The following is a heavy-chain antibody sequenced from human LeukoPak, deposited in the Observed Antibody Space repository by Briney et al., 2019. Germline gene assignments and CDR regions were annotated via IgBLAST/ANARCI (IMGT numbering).Heavy chain of an antibody. CDR1: GFTSSSYA. CDR2: ISYDGSNK. Sequence: GRSLRLSCAASGFTSSSYAMHWVRQAPGKGLEWVAVISYDGSNKYYADSVKGRFTISRDDSKNTLYLQMNSLRAEDTAVYYCARGGRHRIWGYCSSTSCPLPFDYWGQGTLVTVSS. D-gene: IGHD2-2*01. CDR3: ARGGRHRIWGYCSSTSCPLPFDY. J-gene: IGHJ4*02. V-gene: IGHV3-30-3*01.